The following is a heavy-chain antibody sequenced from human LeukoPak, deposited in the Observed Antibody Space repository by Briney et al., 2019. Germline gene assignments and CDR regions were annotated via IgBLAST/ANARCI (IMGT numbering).Heavy chain of an antibody. Sequence: SETLSLTCAVYGGSFSGYYWSWIRQPPGKGLEWIGEISHSGRTNNNPSLKSRVTISVDTSKNQFSLKLSSVTAADTAVYYCARSHYDSGSDVGYWGQGTLVIVSS. J-gene: IGHJ4*02. D-gene: IGHD3-10*01. CDR1: GGSFSGYY. CDR2: ISHSGRT. CDR3: ARSHYDSGSDVGY. V-gene: IGHV4-34*01.